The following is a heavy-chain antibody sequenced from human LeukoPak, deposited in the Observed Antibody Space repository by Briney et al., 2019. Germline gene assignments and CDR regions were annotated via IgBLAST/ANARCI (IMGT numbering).Heavy chain of an antibody. CDR3: AKGGDEYSVDY. V-gene: IGHV3-30*18. Sequence: GGSLRLSCAASGFTFSSYGMHWVRQAPGKGLEWVAVISYDGSNKYYADSVKGRFTISRDNSKNTLYLQMNSLRAEDTAVYYCAKGGDEYSVDYWGQGTLVTGSS. CDR2: ISYDGSNK. J-gene: IGHJ4*02. D-gene: IGHD6-6*01. CDR1: GFTFSSYG.